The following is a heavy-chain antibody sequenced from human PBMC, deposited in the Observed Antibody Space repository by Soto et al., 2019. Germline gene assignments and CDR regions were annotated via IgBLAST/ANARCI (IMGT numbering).Heavy chain of an antibody. V-gene: IGHV3-11*03. CDR1: GFTFSDYY. J-gene: IGHJ4*02. CDR2: ISSSSSYT. CDR3: ARSRGDYGFGGVIVSGPTFCDY. Sequence: GGSLRLSCAASGFTFSDYYMSWIRQAPGKGLEWVSYISSSSSYTNYADSVKGRFTISRDNAKNSLYLQMNSLRAEDTAVYYCARSRGDYGFGGVIVSGPTFCDYWGQGTLVTVSS. D-gene: IGHD3-16*02.